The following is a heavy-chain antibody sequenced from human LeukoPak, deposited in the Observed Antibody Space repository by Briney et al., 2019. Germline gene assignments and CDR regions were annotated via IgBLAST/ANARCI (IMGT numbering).Heavy chain of an antibody. CDR3: ARGVGIGWFDP. D-gene: IGHD1-14*01. CDR2: IYYSGST. CDR1: GGSISSYY. V-gene: IGHV4-59*01. J-gene: IGHJ5*02. Sequence: SETPSLTCTVSGGSISSYYWSWIRQPPGKGLEWIGYIYYSGSTNYNPSLKSRVTISVDTSKNQFSLKLSSVTAADTAVYYCARGVGIGWFDPWGQGTLVTVSS.